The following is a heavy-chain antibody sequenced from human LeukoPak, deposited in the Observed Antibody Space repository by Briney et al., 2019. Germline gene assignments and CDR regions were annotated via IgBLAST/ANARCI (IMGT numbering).Heavy chain of an antibody. Sequence: GGSLRLSCAASGFAFITYSMNWVRQAPGKGLEWVSSIATSSDYIYYAGSLKGRFTISRDNAKNSLYLHMNSLRPDDTAVYYCARGRSITILRGVAISDGFDIWGQGTKVTVS. CDR1: GFAFITYS. CDR2: IATSSDYI. J-gene: IGHJ3*02. V-gene: IGHV3-21*06. D-gene: IGHD3-10*01. CDR3: ARGRSITILRGVAISDGFDI.